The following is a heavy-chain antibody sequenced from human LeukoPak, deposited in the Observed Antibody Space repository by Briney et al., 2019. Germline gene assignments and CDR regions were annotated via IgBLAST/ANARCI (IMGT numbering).Heavy chain of an antibody. D-gene: IGHD2-2*01. CDR2: IIPILGIA. V-gene: IGHV1-69*02. CDR3: ARYVVVPAANQGGNWFDP. CDR1: GGTFSSYT. Sequence: SVKDSCKASGGTFSSYTISWVRQAPGQGLEWTGRIIPILGIANYAQKFQGRVTITADKSTSTAYMELSSLRSEDTAVYYCARYVVVPAANQGGNWFDPWGQGTLVTVSS. J-gene: IGHJ5*02.